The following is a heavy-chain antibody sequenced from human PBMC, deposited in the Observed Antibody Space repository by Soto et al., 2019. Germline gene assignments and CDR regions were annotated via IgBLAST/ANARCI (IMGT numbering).Heavy chain of an antibody. J-gene: IGHJ4*02. D-gene: IGHD6-19*01. CDR3: ARDSSGWTFDY. Sequence: GGSLRLSCASSGFTFSSYGMHWVRQAPGKGLEWVAVIWYDGSNKYYADSVKGRFTISRDNSKNTLYLQMNSLRAEDTAVCYCARDSSGWTFDYWGQGTLVTVS. CDR2: IWYDGSNK. CDR1: GFTFSSYG. V-gene: IGHV3-33*01.